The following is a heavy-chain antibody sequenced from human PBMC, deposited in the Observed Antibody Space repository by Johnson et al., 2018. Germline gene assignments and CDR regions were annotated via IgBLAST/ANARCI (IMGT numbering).Heavy chain of an antibody. CDR3: AGAQGGDYLAEYFQH. J-gene: IGHJ1*01. CDR2: ISDDGSNN. CDR1: GFTFSSYA. D-gene: IGHD4-17*01. V-gene: IGHV3-30-3*01. Sequence: VQLVESGGRVVQPGRSLRLSCSASGFTFSSYAMHWVRQAPGKGLEWVAVISDDGSNNFYAESVKGRFTISSDNSKYTVYLQMHSLKAEDTAVFYCAGAQGGDYLAEYFQHWGQGTLVTVSS.